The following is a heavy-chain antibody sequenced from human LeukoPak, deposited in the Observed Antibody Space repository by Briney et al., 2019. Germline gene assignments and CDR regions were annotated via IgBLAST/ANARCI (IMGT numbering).Heavy chain of an antibody. Sequence: ASVRVSCKAAGYSFTSFHINWVRQAPGQGPEWMGWMNPNTGDTGFPQNFQGRVTITQDSSISTVYMELRSLRSDDTAVYYCARGPGGRSGYYPLEDYYYYYYMDVWGKGTTVTVSS. CDR2: MNPNTGDT. J-gene: IGHJ6*03. CDR1: GYSFTSFH. V-gene: IGHV1-8*03. CDR3: ARGPGGRSGYYPLEDYYYYYYMDV. D-gene: IGHD3-22*01.